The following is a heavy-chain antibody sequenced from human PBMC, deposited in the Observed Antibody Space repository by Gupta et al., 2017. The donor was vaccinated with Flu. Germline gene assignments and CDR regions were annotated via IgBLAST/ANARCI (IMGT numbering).Heavy chain of an antibody. CDR1: GFTFSTYW. D-gene: IGHD6-19*01. CDR3: ARAWYSSDWSEPGLFDS. CDR2: IKQDEGEK. Sequence: EVQLVESGGGLVQPGGSLRLSCAGSGFTFSTYWMNWVRQVPGKGLEWVATIKQDEGEKYYVDSVKGRFTVSRDNAKNSLYLQMNRLRVEDTAVYYCARAWYSSDWSEPGLFDSWGQGTLVTVSS. J-gene: IGHJ4*02. V-gene: IGHV3-7*04.